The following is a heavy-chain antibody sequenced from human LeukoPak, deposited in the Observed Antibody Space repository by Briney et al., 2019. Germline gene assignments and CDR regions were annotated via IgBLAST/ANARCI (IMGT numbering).Heavy chain of an antibody. Sequence: ASVKVSCKASGYTFTGYYMHWVRQAPGQGLVWMGWINPNSGGTNYAQKFQGRVTMTSDTSTSTVYMELSSLKSEDTALYYCARGGGFGGVIVNYYYYMDVWGKGTTVTVSS. CDR1: GYTFTGYY. CDR2: INPNSGGT. J-gene: IGHJ6*03. D-gene: IGHD3-16*02. CDR3: ARGGGFGGVIVNYYYYMDV. V-gene: IGHV1-2*02.